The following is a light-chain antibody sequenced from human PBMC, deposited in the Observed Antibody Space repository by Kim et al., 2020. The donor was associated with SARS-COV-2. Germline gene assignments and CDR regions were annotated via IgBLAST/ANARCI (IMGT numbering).Light chain of an antibody. J-gene: IGKJ1*01. CDR2: AAS. V-gene: IGKV1-8*01. Sequence: ASTGDRGTITCRASQGISSYLAWYQQKPGKAPKLLIYAASTLQSGVPSRFSGSGSGTDFTLTISCLQSEDFATYYCQQYYSYPPTFGQGTKVEIK. CDR3: QQYYSYPPT. CDR1: QGISSY.